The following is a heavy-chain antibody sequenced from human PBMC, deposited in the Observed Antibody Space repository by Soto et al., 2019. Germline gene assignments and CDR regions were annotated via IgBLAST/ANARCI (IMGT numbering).Heavy chain of an antibody. D-gene: IGHD1-26*01. V-gene: IGHV4-59*01. Sequence: QVQLQESGPGLVKPSETLSLTCSVSGGSIRSYSWNWIRQAPGKGLEWIGQMFNTGNTNYNPSLKSRVTIAMDTSKNQFSLKLNAVTAADTAVYYCARDPSGRDALDIWGQGTMVTVSS. CDR2: MFNTGNT. CDR1: GGSIRSYS. CDR3: ARDPSGRDALDI. J-gene: IGHJ3*02.